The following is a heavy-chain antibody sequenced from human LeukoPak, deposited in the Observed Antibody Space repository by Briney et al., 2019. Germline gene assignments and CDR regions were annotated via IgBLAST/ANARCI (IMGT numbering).Heavy chain of an antibody. CDR1: GFTFSSYE. Sequence: GSLRPSCAASGFTFSSYEMNWVRQAPGKGLEWVSYISSSGSTIYYADSVKGRFTISRDNAKNSLYLQMNSLRAEDTAVYYCAMIVVVPARAFDIWGQGTMVTVSS. D-gene: IGHD2-2*01. CDR3: AMIVVVPARAFDI. V-gene: IGHV3-48*03. J-gene: IGHJ3*02. CDR2: ISSSGSTI.